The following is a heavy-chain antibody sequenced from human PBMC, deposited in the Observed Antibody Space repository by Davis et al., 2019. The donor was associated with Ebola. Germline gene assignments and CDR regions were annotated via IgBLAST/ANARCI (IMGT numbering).Heavy chain of an antibody. V-gene: IGHV3-23*01. D-gene: IGHD6-19*01. J-gene: IGHJ6*04. Sequence: GESLKISCAASGFSFANYAMAWVRQAPGKGLEWVSAITSSGGSTYYGDSVKGRFTISRDNSKNTLYLQMNSLRVDDTAVYYCAKGGSGWPSDYSYGLGVWGKGTTVTVSS. CDR1: GFSFANYA. CDR2: ITSSGGST. CDR3: AKGGSGWPSDYSYGLGV.